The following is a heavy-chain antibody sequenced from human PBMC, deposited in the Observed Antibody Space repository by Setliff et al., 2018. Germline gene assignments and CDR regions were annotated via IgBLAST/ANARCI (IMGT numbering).Heavy chain of an antibody. CDR1: GGSISTSNYH. CDR3: ARLNFWSGFWYFTL. CDR2: SYYLGAT. Sequence: SETLSLTCNVSGGSISTSNYHWGWVRQPPGKGLEWIGYSYYLGATKYTPSLKGRVSISVDTAENQVSLKVNSVTAADTGVYYCARLNFWSGFWYFTLWGQGTPVTVS. V-gene: IGHV4-39*07. D-gene: IGHD3-3*01. J-gene: IGHJ4*02.